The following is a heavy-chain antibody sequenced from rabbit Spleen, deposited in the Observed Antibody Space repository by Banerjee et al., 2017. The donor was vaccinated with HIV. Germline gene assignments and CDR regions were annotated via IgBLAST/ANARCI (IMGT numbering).Heavy chain of an antibody. J-gene: IGHJ6*01. Sequence: QSLEESGGGLVQPEGSLTLTCTASGLSFSSTYYMCWVRQAPGKGLEWIGCISTGSSGFTYFATWAKGRFTISKTSSTTVTLQVTRLTAADTATYFCARDTSSSFSSYGMDLWGPGTLVTVS. D-gene: IGHD1-1*01. CDR2: ISTGSSGFT. V-gene: IGHV1S40*01. CDR1: GLSFSSTYY. CDR3: ARDTSSSFSSYGMDL.